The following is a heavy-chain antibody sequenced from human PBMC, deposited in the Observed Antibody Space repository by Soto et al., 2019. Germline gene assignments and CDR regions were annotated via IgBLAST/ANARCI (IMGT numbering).Heavy chain of an antibody. Sequence: PSETLSLTCAVYGGSFTEYYWNWVRQYPGKGLEWIGDVSHTGSAKYNPSLQSRVAMSIDKSKNQLSLTMNFLTAADTAVFYCAFYDFSGRTCSGYWGQGTLVTVSS. D-gene: IGHD3-3*01. CDR3: AFYDFSGRTCSGY. CDR1: GGSFTEYY. CDR2: VSHTGSA. V-gene: IGHV4-34*01. J-gene: IGHJ4*02.